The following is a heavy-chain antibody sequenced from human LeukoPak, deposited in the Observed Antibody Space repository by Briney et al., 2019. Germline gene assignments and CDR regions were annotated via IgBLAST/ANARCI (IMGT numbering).Heavy chain of an antibody. D-gene: IGHD6-19*01. Sequence: SETLSLTCTVSGGSISSYYWSWIRQPPGKGLKWIGYIYYSGSTNYNPSLKSRVTISVDTSKNQFSLKLSSVTAADTAVYYCARHQVAVAGLPFDYWGQGTLVTVSS. V-gene: IGHV4-59*08. J-gene: IGHJ4*02. CDR2: IYYSGST. CDR3: ARHQVAVAGLPFDY. CDR1: GGSISSYY.